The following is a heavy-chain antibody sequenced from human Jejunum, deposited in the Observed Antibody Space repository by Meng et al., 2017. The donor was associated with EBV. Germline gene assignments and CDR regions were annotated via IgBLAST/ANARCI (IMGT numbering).Heavy chain of an antibody. CDR2: INWDGRRT. Sequence: EFRVGELGYGSHVPGGDLGCSCVASGFALEDYGMTWVRRVPGKGREWVATINWDGRRTGYADSVKGRFTISRDNAKNSLYLQMNSLRAEDTALYHCARDKRGAGYCHDYWGQGTLVTVSS. CDR1: GFALEDYG. V-gene: IGHV3-20*01. J-gene: IGHJ4*02. CDR3: ARDKRGAGYCHDY. D-gene: IGHD2-2*03.